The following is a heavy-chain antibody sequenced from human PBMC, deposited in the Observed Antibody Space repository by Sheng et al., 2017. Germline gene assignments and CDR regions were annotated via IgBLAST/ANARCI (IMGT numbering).Heavy chain of an antibody. J-gene: IGHJ6*02. CDR3: ARIFGNSASVTYYYGMDV. CDR1: GGAFGTYA. Sequence: QVQLVQSGAEAKKPGSSVKVSCKASGGAFGTYAIGWVRQAPAQGLEWMGGIVPAFGTTKYAQKFQGRVTITADASTNIAYMELRGLKSEDTAVYFCARIFGNSASVTYYYGMDVWGQGT. D-gene: IGHD3-10*01. CDR2: IVPAFGTT. V-gene: IGHV1-69*01.